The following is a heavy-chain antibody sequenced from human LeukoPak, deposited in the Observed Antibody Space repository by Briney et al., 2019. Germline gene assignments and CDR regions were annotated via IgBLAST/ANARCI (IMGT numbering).Heavy chain of an antibody. Sequence: ASVKVSCKASGYTFTSYGISWVRQAPGQGLEWMGIINPSGGSTSYAQKFQGRVTMTRDTSTSTVYMELSSLRSEDTAVYYCARAYYYDSSGYYYPDFDYWGQGTLVTVSS. J-gene: IGHJ4*02. CDR2: INPSGGST. D-gene: IGHD3-22*01. V-gene: IGHV1-46*01. CDR3: ARAYYYDSSGYYYPDFDY. CDR1: GYTFTSYG.